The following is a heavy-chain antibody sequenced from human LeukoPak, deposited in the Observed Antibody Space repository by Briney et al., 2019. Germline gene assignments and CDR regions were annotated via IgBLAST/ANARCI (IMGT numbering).Heavy chain of an antibody. D-gene: IGHD2-8*01. CDR1: GYTFTNYG. CDR3: ARNGKEGPHKEFDS. Sequence: GASVKVSCKASGYTFTNYGITWVRQAPGRGLEWMGWISAYNGHTDYTQKIQDRVTMTTDRSTSTANMELRSLRSDDTAVYYCARNGKEGPHKEFDSWGQGTLVTVSS. J-gene: IGHJ4*02. V-gene: IGHV1-18*01. CDR2: ISAYNGHT.